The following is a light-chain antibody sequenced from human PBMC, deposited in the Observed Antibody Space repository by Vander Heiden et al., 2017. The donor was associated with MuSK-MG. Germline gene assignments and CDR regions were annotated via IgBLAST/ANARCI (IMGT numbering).Light chain of an antibody. Sequence: QSALTQPPSASGSPGQSVTISCTGTYSDVGGYNYVSWYQQHPGKAPNLMIYEVSKRPSGVPDRFSGSKSGNTASLTVSGIQAEDEADYYCSSYAGSNNFVVFGGGTKLTVL. V-gene: IGLV2-8*01. CDR3: SSYAGSNNFVV. CDR1: YSDVGGYNY. J-gene: IGLJ2*01. CDR2: EVS.